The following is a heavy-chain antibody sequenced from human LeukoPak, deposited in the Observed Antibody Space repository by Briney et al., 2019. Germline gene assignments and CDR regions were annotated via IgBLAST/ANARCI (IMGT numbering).Heavy chain of an antibody. Sequence: ASVKVSCKASGGTFSSYAISWVRQAPGQGLEWMGRIIPILGIANYAQKFQGRVTITAGKSTSTAYMELSSLRSEDTAVYYCARDYGSGRNPDSWYFDYWGQGTLVTVSS. D-gene: IGHD3-10*01. CDR2: IIPILGIA. J-gene: IGHJ4*02. CDR1: GGTFSSYA. CDR3: ARDYGSGRNPDSWYFDY. V-gene: IGHV1-69*04.